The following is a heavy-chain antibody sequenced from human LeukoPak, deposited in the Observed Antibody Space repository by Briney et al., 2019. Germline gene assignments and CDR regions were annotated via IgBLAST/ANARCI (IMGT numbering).Heavy chain of an antibody. D-gene: IGHD6-19*01. Sequence: PSETLSLTCTVSGGSISSSSYYWSWIRQPAGKGLEWIGRIYTSGSTNYNPSLKSRVTMSVDTSKNQFSLKLSSVTAADTAVYYCARGRWLFPAASDAFDIWGQGTMVTVSS. V-gene: IGHV4-61*02. CDR1: GGSISSSSYY. CDR2: IYTSGST. CDR3: ARGRWLFPAASDAFDI. J-gene: IGHJ3*02.